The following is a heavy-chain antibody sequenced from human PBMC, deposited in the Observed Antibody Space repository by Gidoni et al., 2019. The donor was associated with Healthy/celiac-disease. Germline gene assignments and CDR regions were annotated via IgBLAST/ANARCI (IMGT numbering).Heavy chain of an antibody. D-gene: IGHD6-6*01. CDR2: IIPIFGTA. V-gene: IGHV1-69*01. CDR1: AGTFSSYA. CDR3: ATPVGVYSSSSDYFDY. Sequence: QVQLVQSGAEVTKPGSSVKVSCKASAGTFSSYAIRWVRQAPGHGLEWMGGIIPIFGTANYAQKFQGRVTITADESTSTAYMELSSLRSEDTAVYYCATPVGVYSSSSDYFDYWGQGTLVTVSS. J-gene: IGHJ4*02.